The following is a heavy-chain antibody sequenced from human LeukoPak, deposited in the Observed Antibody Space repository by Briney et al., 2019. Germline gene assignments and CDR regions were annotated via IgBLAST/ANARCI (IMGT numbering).Heavy chain of an antibody. D-gene: IGHD3-16*02. CDR1: GYTFTSYA. J-gene: IGHJ4*02. CDR3: ARSDLGELSPWGY. V-gene: IGHV1-3*01. Sequence: ASVKVSCKASGYTFTSYAMHWVRQAPGQRLEWMGWINAGNGNTKYSQKFQGRVTITADKSTSTAYMELSSLRSEDTAVYYCARSDLGELSPWGYWGQGTLVTVSS. CDR2: INAGNGNT.